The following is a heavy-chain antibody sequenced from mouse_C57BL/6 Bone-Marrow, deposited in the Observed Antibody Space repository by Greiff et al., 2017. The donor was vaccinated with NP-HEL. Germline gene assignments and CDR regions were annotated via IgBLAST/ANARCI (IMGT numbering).Heavy chain of an antibody. CDR2: INPSTGGT. V-gene: IGHV1-42*01. CDR1: GYSFTGYY. D-gene: IGHD2-3*01. CDR3: ARSDDGREDY. J-gene: IGHJ4*01. Sequence: VQLQQSGPELVKPGASVKISCKASGYSFTGYYMNWVKQSPEKSLEWIGEINPSTGGTTYNQKFKAKATLTVDKSSSTAYMQLKSLTSEDSAVYYCARSDDGREDYWGQGTSVTVSS.